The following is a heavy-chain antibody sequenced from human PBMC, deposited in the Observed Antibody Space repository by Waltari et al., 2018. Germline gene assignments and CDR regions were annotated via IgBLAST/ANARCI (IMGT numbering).Heavy chain of an antibody. CDR1: GFSFSTYS. Sequence: EVQLVESGGGLVKPGGSLRLSGEASGFSFSTYSMNWVRQAPGKGLEWVSSISSTGGYIYYADSLKGRVTISRDNAKNSLFLQIDSLRADDTAVYYCARGTTALTTVVTAYYFDNWGLGTLVTVSS. V-gene: IGHV3-21*02. CDR2: ISSTGGYI. CDR3: ARGTTALTTVVTAYYFDN. D-gene: IGHD2-21*02. J-gene: IGHJ4*02.